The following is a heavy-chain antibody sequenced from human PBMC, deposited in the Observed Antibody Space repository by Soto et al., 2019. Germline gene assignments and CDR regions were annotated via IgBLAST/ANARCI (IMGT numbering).Heavy chain of an antibody. Sequence: ASVQVSCKPSGYTFTSYYMHWVRQAPGQGLEWMGIINPSGGSTSYAQKFQGRVTMTRDTSTSTVYMELSSLRSEDTAVYYCARGTPYYYDSSGYYLEGYWGQGTLVTVSS. J-gene: IGHJ4*02. CDR1: GYTFTSYY. CDR2: INPSGGST. V-gene: IGHV1-46*01. CDR3: ARGTPYYYDSSGYYLEGY. D-gene: IGHD3-22*01.